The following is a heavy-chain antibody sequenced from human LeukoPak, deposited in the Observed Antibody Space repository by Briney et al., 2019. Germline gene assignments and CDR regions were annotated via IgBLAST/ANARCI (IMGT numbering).Heavy chain of an antibody. J-gene: IGHJ6*03. CDR1: GFTFSSYG. V-gene: IGHV3-30*02. CDR2: IRYDGSDK. Sequence: TGGSLRLSCATSGFTFSSYGMHWVRQAPGKGLEWVAFIRYDGSDKNYADSVKGRFTISRDDSKNTLYLQMNSLRPEDTAVYYCAKTFCSGGTCYPYNYYYMDVWGKGTAVTVSS. CDR3: AKTFCSGGTCYPYNYYYMDV. D-gene: IGHD2-15*01.